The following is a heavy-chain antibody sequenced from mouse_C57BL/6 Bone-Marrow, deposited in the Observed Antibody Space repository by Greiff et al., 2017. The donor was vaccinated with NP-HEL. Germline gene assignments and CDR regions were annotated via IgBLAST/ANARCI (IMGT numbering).Heavy chain of an antibody. V-gene: IGHV1-59*01. Sequence: VQLQQPGAELVRPGTSVKLSCKASGYTFTSYWMHWVKQRPGQGLEWIGVIDPSDSYTNYNQKFKGKATLTVDKSSSTAYMQLSSLTSEDSAVYYCAIGRGGYYLAYWGQGTLVTVSA. CDR3: AIGRGGYYLAY. D-gene: IGHD2-3*01. J-gene: IGHJ3*01. CDR2: IDPSDSYT. CDR1: GYTFTSYW.